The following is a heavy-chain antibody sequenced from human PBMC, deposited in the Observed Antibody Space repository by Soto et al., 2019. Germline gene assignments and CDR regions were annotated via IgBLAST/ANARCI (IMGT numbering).Heavy chain of an antibody. D-gene: IGHD3-10*01. J-gene: IGHJ6*02. CDR2: INPKFGDT. CDR3: PRNLDYYYGPGSGNGHGF. Sequence: QVQLVQSGAEVKEPGDSVRVSCEASGYTFTAYYIHWVRQAPGQGLEWMGWINPKFGDTTYAQDFQGRGSMTRDMSISTVYMELSRLTSDDTAIYYCPRNLDYYYGPGSGNGHGFWGQGTTVTVFS. V-gene: IGHV1-2*02. CDR1: GYTFTAYY.